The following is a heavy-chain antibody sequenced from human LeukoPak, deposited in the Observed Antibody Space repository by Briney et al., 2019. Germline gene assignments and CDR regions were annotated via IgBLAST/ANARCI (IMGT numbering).Heavy chain of an antibody. Sequence: ASVKVSCKASGYTFTDYGISWVRQAPGQGLEWMGWISAYNDNTNYAQKLQGRVTMTTDTSTSTAYMELRSLRSDDTAVYYCARDGVTYYFDTSGSNWFDPWGQGTLVTVSS. CDR2: ISAYNDNT. V-gene: IGHV1-18*01. D-gene: IGHD3-22*01. CDR3: ARDGVTYYFDTSGSNWFDP. J-gene: IGHJ5*02. CDR1: GYTFTDYG.